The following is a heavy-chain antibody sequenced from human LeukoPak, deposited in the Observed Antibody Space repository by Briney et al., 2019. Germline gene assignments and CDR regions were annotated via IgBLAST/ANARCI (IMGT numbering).Heavy chain of an antibody. CDR1: GYTFTDYY. D-gene: IGHD4/OR15-4a*01. V-gene: IGHV1-2*02. Sequence: ASVKVSCKTSGYTFTDYYIHWVRQAPGQGLEWMGWINPNSGETNSAQKFQGRVTMTGDTAIRTAYMALSRLTSDDTAVYYCATDRDYGNTERGFDYWGQGTLVTVSS. J-gene: IGHJ4*02. CDR3: ATDRDYGNTERGFDY. CDR2: INPNSGET.